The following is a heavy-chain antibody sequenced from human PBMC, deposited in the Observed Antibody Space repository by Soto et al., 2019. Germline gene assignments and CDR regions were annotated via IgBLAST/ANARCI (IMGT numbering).Heavy chain of an antibody. CDR2: IYYSEST. J-gene: IGHJ4*02. V-gene: IGHV4-39*01. CDR3: AGMYYVHSMFDY. CDR1: EGTSGDLGCH. D-gene: IGHD3-10*02. Sequence: VVEGTSGDLGCHRVRIRQPPGKGLEWIGSIYYSESTYYNPSLKSRVTISVDTSKNQFSLKLSSVTAAVTVFHYCAGMYYVHSMFDYLGQGTLVLV.